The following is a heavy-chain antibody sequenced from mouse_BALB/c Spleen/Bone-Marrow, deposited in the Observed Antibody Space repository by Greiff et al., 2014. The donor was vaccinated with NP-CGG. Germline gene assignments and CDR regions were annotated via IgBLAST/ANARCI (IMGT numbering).Heavy chain of an antibody. D-gene: IGHD2-12*01. Sequence: EVQLVESGGGLVQPGGSLRLSCATSGFTFSDYYMSWVRQPPGKALEWLGFIRNKAKGYTTEYIPSVKGRFTISRDNSQSMLYLQMNPLRAEDSATYYCARDRNNDMHWYLDVWGAGTTVTVSS. V-gene: IGHV7-3*02. CDR2: IRNKAKGYTT. J-gene: IGHJ1*01. CDR1: GFTFSDYY. CDR3: ARDRNNDMHWYLDV.